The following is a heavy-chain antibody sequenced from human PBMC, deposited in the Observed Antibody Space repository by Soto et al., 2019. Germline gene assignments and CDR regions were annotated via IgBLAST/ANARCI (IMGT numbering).Heavy chain of an antibody. V-gene: IGHV4-31*01. Sequence: QVQLQESGPGLVKPLQTLSLTCTVSGGSISSGGYYWSWIRQHPGKGLEWIGYIYYSGSTYYNPSLKSLVTISVDTSKNQFSLKLSSVTAAETAVYYCARPAVGGWDSSGSENWYFDLWGRGTLVTVSS. D-gene: IGHD3-22*01. CDR3: ARPAVGGWDSSGSENWYFDL. CDR1: GGSISSGGYY. J-gene: IGHJ2*01. CDR2: IYYSGST.